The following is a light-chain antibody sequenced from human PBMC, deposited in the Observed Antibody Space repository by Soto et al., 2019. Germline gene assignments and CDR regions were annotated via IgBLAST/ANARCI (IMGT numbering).Light chain of an antibody. J-gene: IGLJ1*01. CDR1: SSDVGGYNY. CDR2: DVN. Sequence: QSALTQPASVSGSPGQSITISCTGTSSDVGGYNYVSWYQQHPGKASKLMIYDVNDRPSGVSHRFSGSKSGNTASLSISGLQAEDEADYYCSSYTSSTTDVFGTGTKLTVL. CDR3: SSYTSSTTDV. V-gene: IGLV2-14*03.